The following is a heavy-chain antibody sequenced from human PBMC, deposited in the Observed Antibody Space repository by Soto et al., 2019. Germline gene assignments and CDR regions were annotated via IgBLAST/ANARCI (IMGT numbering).Heavy chain of an antibody. D-gene: IGHD1-26*01. J-gene: IGHJ4*02. Sequence: PSETLSLTCAVSGGSISSSNWWSWVRQPPGKGLEWIGEIYHSGSTNYNPSLKSRVTISVDKSKNQFSLKLSSVTAADTAVYYCASLRREWELLSGPPDYWGQGTLVTVSS. CDR1: GGSISSSNW. V-gene: IGHV4-4*02. CDR2: IYHSGST. CDR3: ASLRREWELLSGPPDY.